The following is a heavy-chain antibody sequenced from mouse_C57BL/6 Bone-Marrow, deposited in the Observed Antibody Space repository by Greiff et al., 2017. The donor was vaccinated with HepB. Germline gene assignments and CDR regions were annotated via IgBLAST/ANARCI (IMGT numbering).Heavy chain of an antibody. CDR1: GYTFTSYG. V-gene: IGHV1-81*01. CDR3: ARHTPIDDGSHYFDY. CDR2: IYPRSGNT. J-gene: IGHJ2*01. Sequence: VQVVESGAELARPGASVKLSCKASGYTFTSYGISWVKQRTGQGLEWIGEIYPRSGNTYYNEKFKGKATLTADKSSSTAYMELRRLTSEDSADYFCARHTPIDDGSHYFDYWGQGTTLTVSS. D-gene: IGHD1-1*01.